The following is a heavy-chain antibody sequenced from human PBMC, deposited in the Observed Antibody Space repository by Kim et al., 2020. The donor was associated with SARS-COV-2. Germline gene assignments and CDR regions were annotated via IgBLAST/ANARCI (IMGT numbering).Heavy chain of an antibody. CDR2: ISGSGGST. CDR1: GFTFSSYA. D-gene: IGHD6-19*01. J-gene: IGHJ4*02. Sequence: GGSLRLSCAASGFTFSSYAMSWVRQAPGKGLEWVSAISGSGGSTYYADSVKGRFTISRDNSKNTLYLQMNSLRVEDTAVYYCAKVLGQWLVLCYFDYWGQGTLLTVSS. CDR3: AKVLGQWLVLCYFDY. V-gene: IGHV3-23*01.